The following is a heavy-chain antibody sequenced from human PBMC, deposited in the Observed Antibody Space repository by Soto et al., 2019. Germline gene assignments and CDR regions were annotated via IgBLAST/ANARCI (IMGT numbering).Heavy chain of an antibody. CDR2: ISAYNGNT. Sequence: QVQLVQSGAEVKKPGASVKVSCKASGYTFTSYGISWVRQAPGQGLEWMGWISAYNGNTNCAQKLQGRVTMTTDTTTSTAYTELRSLRSDDTAVYYCARARNVLLWFGESGAFDYWGQGTLVTVSS. CDR3: ARARNVLLWFGESGAFDY. J-gene: IGHJ4*02. V-gene: IGHV1-18*04. D-gene: IGHD3-10*01. CDR1: GYTFTSYG.